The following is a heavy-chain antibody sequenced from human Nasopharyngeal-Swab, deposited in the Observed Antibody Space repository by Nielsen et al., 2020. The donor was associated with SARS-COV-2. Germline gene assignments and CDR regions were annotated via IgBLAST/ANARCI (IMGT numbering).Heavy chain of an antibody. Sequence: GGSLRLSCAASGFTFSSYKMNWVRQAPGKGLEWVSSISSSSSYIYYADSVKGRFTISRDNAKNSLYLQMNSLRAEDTAVYYCARDFTIFGAPLDGMDVWGQGTTVTVSS. D-gene: IGHD3-3*01. CDR2: ISSSSSYI. CDR1: GFTFSSYK. V-gene: IGHV3-21*01. J-gene: IGHJ6*02. CDR3: ARDFTIFGAPLDGMDV.